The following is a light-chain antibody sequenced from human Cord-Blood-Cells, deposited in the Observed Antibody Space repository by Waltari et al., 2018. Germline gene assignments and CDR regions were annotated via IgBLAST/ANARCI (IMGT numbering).Light chain of an antibody. J-gene: IGKJ5*01. CDR1: QSVSSY. CDR2: DAS. Sequence: ELVFTQSPDTPSLSTGERATLSCRASQSVSSYLAWYQQKPGQAPRLLIYDASNRATGSPARFSGSGSGTDFTLTISSLEPEDFSVYYCQQRSNWPITFGQGTRLEIK. CDR3: QQRSNWPIT. V-gene: IGKV3-11*01.